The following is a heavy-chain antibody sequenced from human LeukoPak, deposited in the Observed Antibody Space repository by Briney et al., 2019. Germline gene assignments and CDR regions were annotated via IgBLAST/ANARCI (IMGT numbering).Heavy chain of an antibody. Sequence: GGSLRLSCAASGFTFSSYSMSWVRQAPGKGLECVSSISSSSSYTYYADSVKGRFTISRDNSKNTLYLQMNSLRAEDTAVYYCAREVVAGDAFDIWGQGTMVTVSS. V-gene: IGHV3-21*01. CDR1: GFTFSSYS. D-gene: IGHD2-15*01. CDR3: AREVVAGDAFDI. CDR2: ISSSSSYT. J-gene: IGHJ3*02.